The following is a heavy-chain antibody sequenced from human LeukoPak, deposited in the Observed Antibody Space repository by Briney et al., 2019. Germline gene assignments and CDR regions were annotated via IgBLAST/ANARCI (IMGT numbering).Heavy chain of an antibody. CDR2: IIPIFGTA. CDR3: ARATYYDFWSGYLGAPD. D-gene: IGHD3-3*01. Sequence: SVKVSCKASGGTFSSYAISWVRQAPGQGLEWMGGIIPIFGTANYAQKFQGRVTITADESTSTAYMVLSSLRSEDTAVYYCARATYYDFWSGYLGAPDWGQGTLVTVSS. V-gene: IGHV1-69*13. CDR1: GGTFSSYA. J-gene: IGHJ4*02.